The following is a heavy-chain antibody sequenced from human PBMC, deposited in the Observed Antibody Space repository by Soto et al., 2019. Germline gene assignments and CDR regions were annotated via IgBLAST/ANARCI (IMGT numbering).Heavy chain of an antibody. Sequence: SETLSLTCVVYGGSVSDYDWSWIRQPPGKGLEWIGEINHSGTTNYNPSLKSRVTISVDTSKNQFSLKLNSVTAADTAVYYCARRDMATKPQLYYFDYWGQGTLVTVSS. CDR3: ARRDMATKPQLYYFDY. CDR1: GGSVSDYD. D-gene: IGHD5-12*01. CDR2: INHSGTT. J-gene: IGHJ4*02. V-gene: IGHV4-34*01.